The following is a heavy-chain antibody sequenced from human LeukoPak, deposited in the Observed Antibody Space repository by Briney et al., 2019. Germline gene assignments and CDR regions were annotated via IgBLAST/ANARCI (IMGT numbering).Heavy chain of an antibody. Sequence: PGGSLRLSCAASGFTFSNYGVHWVRQAPGKGLEWVAFIRYDGSNKYYADSVKGRFTISRDNSKNTLYLQMDSLRAEDTAVYYCARTTERLRYFDWLSAAEFDRWGQGTLVTVSS. CDR2: IRYDGSNK. CDR1: GFTFSNYG. J-gene: IGHJ5*02. V-gene: IGHV3-30*02. D-gene: IGHD3-9*01. CDR3: ARTTERLRYFDWLSAAEFDR.